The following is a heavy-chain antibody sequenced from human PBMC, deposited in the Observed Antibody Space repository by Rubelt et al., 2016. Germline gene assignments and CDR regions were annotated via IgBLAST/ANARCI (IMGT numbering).Heavy chain of an antibody. Sequence: QVQLVESGGGVVQPGKSLRLSCAASGFTFSTSPMHWARQAPGKGLEWVAVISYDGSNKYYADSVKGRFSISRDTSKNTLYLQMNSLSAEDTAVYYCARDPVGTTVRHFDYWGQGTLVTVSS. V-gene: IGHV3-30*04. CDR1: GFTFSTSP. CDR3: ARDPVGTTVRHFDY. CDR2: ISYDGSNK. D-gene: IGHD1-26*01. J-gene: IGHJ4*02.